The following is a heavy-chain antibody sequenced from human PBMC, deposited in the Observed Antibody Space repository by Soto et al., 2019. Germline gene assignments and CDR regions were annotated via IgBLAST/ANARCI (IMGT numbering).Heavy chain of an antibody. Sequence: QVQLQESGPGLVKPSETLSLTCTVSGGSIGSYYWSWIRQPPGKGLEWIGYIYYSGSTNYNPSLKSRVTISVDTSKNPFSLKLSSVTAADTAVYYCARRHGGAFGIWGQGTMVTVPS. CDR3: ARRHGGAFGI. CDR1: GGSIGSYY. CDR2: IYYSGST. J-gene: IGHJ3*02. D-gene: IGHD3-3*01. V-gene: IGHV4-59*01.